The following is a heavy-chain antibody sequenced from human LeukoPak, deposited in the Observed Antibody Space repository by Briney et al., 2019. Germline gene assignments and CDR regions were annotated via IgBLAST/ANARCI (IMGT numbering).Heavy chain of an antibody. CDR3: ARDLASYYDFWSGPSPLDY. D-gene: IGHD3-3*01. V-gene: IGHV3-30*04. Sequence: GALRLSCAASGFTFSSYAMHWVRQAPGKGLEWVAVISYDGSNKYYADSVKGRFTISRGNSKNTLYLQMNSLRAEDTAVYYCARDLASYYDFWSGPSPLDYRGQGTLVTVSS. CDR1: GFTFSSYA. CDR2: ISYDGSNK. J-gene: IGHJ4*02.